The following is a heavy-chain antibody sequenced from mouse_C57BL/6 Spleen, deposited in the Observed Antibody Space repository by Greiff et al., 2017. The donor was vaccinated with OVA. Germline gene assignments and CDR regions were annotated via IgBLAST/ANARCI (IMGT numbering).Heavy chain of an antibody. D-gene: IGHD1-1*02. Sequence: VQLKESGGDLVKPGGSLKLSCAASGFTFSSYGMSWVRQTPDKRLEWVATISSGGSYTYYPDSVKGRFTISRDNAKNTLYLQMSSLKSEDTAMYYCMVLLDYWGQGTTLTVSS. V-gene: IGHV5-6*01. CDR2: ISSGGSYT. J-gene: IGHJ2*01. CDR1: GFTFSSYG. CDR3: MVLLDY.